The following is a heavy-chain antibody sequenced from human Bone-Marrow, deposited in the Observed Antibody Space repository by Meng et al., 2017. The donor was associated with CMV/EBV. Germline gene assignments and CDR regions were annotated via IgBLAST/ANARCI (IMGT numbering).Heavy chain of an antibody. J-gene: IGHJ5*02. CDR2: IYYSGST. CDR1: GGSISRGDYY. D-gene: IGHD1-7*01. Sequence: QGQMAASGPGLVKPSQTLSLTRTVSGGSISRGDYYWSWIRQPPGKGLEWIGYIYYSGSTYYNPSLKSRVTISVDTSKNQFSLKLSSVTAADTAVYYCARVSGLELGEVWFDPWGQGTLVTVSS. CDR3: ARVSGLELGEVWFDP. V-gene: IGHV4-30-4*08.